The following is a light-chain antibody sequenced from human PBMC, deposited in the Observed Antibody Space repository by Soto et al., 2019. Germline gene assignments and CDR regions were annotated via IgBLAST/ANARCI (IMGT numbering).Light chain of an antibody. V-gene: IGKV1-5*01. CDR1: QSISRW. CDR2: DAS. J-gene: IGKJ1*01. Sequence: DIQMTQSPSTLSASVGDRVTITCRASQSISRWVAWYQQTPGKAPKLLIYDASSLESGVPSRFSGSGAGTEFTLTISSLQPDDFATYYCQQYNSYWTFGQGTKVEIK. CDR3: QQYNSYWT.